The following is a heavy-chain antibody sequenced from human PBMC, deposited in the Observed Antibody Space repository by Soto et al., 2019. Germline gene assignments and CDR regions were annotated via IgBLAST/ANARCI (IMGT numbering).Heavy chain of an antibody. CDR1: GGTFSSYT. J-gene: IGHJ3*02. CDR3: ARWDRYGRGGSGYSHAFDI. D-gene: IGHD2-15*01. CDR2: IIPILGIA. Sequence: QVQLVHSGAEVKKPGSSVKVSCKASGGTFSSYTISWVRQAPGQGLEWMGRIIPILGIANYAQKFQGRVTITADKSTSTAYMELSSLRSEDTAVYYWARWDRYGRGGSGYSHAFDIWGQGTMVTVSS. V-gene: IGHV1-69*02.